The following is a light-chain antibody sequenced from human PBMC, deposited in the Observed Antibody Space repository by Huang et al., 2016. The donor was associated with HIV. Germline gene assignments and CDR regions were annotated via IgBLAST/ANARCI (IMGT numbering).Light chain of an antibody. V-gene: IGKV3-11*01. J-gene: IGKJ1*01. CDR1: QSVSSY. CDR2: DAS. Sequence: EIVLTQSPATRSLSPGERATLSCRASQSVSSYLAWYQQKPGQAPRLLIYDASNRATVIPARFSGSGSGTDFTLTISSLEPEDFAVYYCQQRSHWWTFGQGTKVEIK. CDR3: QQRSHWWT.